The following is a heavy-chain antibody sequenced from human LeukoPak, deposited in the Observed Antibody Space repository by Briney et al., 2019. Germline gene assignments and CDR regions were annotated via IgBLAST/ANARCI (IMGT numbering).Heavy chain of an antibody. CDR2: IYYSGST. D-gene: IGHD3-10*01. Sequence: SETLSLTCTVSGGSISSYYWSWIRQPPGKGLEWIGYIYYSGSTNYNPSLKSRVTISVDTSKNQFSLKLSSVTAADTAVYYCARARGGGLPDYWGQGTLVTVSS. CDR1: GGSISSYY. J-gene: IGHJ4*02. V-gene: IGHV4-59*01. CDR3: ARARGGGLPDY.